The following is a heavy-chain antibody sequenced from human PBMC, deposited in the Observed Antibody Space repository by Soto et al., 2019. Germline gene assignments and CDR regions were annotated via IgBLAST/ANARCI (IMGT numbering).Heavy chain of an antibody. CDR1: GFIFSDYY. V-gene: IGHV3-11*06. CDR3: AMAQITAQYYFDY. D-gene: IGHD6-6*01. CDR2: ISGSGSST. Sequence: GESLKISCAASGFIFSDYYMSWIRQPPGKGLEWVSYISGSGSSTNYADSVKGRFTISRDNAKNSLYLQIYSLRAEDTAVYYCAMAQITAQYYFDYWGQGALVTVSS. J-gene: IGHJ4*02.